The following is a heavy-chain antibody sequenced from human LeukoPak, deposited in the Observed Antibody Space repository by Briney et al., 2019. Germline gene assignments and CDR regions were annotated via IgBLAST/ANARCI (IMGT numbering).Heavy chain of an antibody. V-gene: IGHV4-34*01. CDR1: GGSFSGYS. J-gene: IGHJ4*02. CDR2: FSHSGFP. D-gene: IGHD5-12*01. CDR3: ARARSGYSGGRIDY. Sequence: PSGTLSLTCAIYGGSFSGYSWTWIRQPPGKGLEWLGEFSHSGFPVYNPSLGGRVTISIDASKNQFSLKLNSVTAADTAVYYCARARSGYSGGRIDYWGQGTLVIVS.